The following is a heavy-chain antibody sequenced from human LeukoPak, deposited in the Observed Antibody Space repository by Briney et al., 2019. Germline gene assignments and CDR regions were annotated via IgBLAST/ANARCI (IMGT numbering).Heavy chain of an antibody. CDR3: ARVTVLQWFGDYNWFDP. J-gene: IGHJ5*02. CDR2: ISSSGSTI. V-gene: IGHV3-11*04. D-gene: IGHD3-10*01. CDR1: GFTFSDYY. Sequence: GGSLRLSCAASGFTFSDYYMSWIRQAPGKGLEWVSYISSSGSTIYYADSVKGRFTISRDNAKNSLYLQMNSLRAEDTAVYYCARVTVLQWFGDYNWFDPWGQGTLVTVSS.